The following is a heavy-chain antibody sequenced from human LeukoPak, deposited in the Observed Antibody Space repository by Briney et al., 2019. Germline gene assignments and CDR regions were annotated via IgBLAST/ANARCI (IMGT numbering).Heavy chain of an antibody. Sequence: GGSLRLSCAASGFTVSSNYMTWVRQAPGKGLEWVSAISGSGGSTYYADSVKGRFTISRDNSKNTLYLQMNSLRAEDTAVYYCAKDGGVLRYFDWLLSYYFDYWGQGTLVTVSS. CDR2: ISGSGGST. CDR1: GFTVSSNY. V-gene: IGHV3-23*01. J-gene: IGHJ4*02. D-gene: IGHD3-9*01. CDR3: AKDGGVLRYFDWLLSYYFDY.